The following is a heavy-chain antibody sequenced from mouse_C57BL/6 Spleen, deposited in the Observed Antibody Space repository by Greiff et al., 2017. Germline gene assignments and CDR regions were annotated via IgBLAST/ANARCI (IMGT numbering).Heavy chain of an antibody. CDR3: ARRGYDYDLDY. CDR1: GYTFTSYD. J-gene: IGHJ2*01. D-gene: IGHD2-4*01. Sequence: QVHVKQSGPELVKPGASVKLSCKASGYTFTSYDINWVKQRPGQGLEWIGWIYPRDGSTKYNEKFKGKATLTVDTSSSTAYMELHSLTSEDSAVYFCARRGYDYDLDYWGQGTTLTVSS. V-gene: IGHV1-85*01. CDR2: IYPRDGST.